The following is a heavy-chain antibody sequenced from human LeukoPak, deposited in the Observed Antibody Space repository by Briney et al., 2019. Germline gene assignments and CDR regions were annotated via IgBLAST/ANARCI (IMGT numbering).Heavy chain of an antibody. J-gene: IGHJ4*02. Sequence: SETLSLTCTVSGGSISSSDYYWGWIRQPPGKGLEWIGSIYYGGSTYYNPSLKSRVTISVDTSKNQFSLKLSSVAAADTAVYYCATPVRGAGQVPEYWGQGTLVTVSS. D-gene: IGHD3-10*02. V-gene: IGHV4-39*07. CDR3: ATPVRGAGQVPEY. CDR1: GGSISSSDYY. CDR2: IYYGGST.